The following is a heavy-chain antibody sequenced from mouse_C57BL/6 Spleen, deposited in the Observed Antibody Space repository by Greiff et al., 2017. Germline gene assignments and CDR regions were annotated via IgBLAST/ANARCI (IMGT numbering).Heavy chain of an antibody. D-gene: IGHD1-1*01. Sequence: QVQLQQSGAELVKPGASVKISCKASGYAFSGYWMNWVKQRPGKGLEGIGQIYPGDGDTNYNGKFKGKATLTADKSSSTAYMQLSSLTSEDSAVYFCARSGDYYGSSYWFAYWGQGTLVTVAA. CDR1: GYAFSGYW. CDR2: IYPGDGDT. CDR3: ARSGDYYGSSYWFAY. V-gene: IGHV1-80*01. J-gene: IGHJ3*01.